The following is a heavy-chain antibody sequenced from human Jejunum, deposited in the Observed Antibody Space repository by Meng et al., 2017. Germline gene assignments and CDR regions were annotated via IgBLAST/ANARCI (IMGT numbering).Heavy chain of an antibody. Sequence: SGPTLVKPTHTLTLTCSFSRFSLSTTGMRVSWIRQPPGKALEWLARIDWDDNKFYSTSLKTRLTISKDTSRNQVVLTMTSVDSVDTATYYCARSYMYSYGSYLFDYWGQGTLVTVSS. CDR2: IDWDDNK. D-gene: IGHD5-18*01. CDR3: ARSYMYSYGSYLFDY. J-gene: IGHJ4*02. CDR1: RFSLSTTGMR. V-gene: IGHV2-70*04.